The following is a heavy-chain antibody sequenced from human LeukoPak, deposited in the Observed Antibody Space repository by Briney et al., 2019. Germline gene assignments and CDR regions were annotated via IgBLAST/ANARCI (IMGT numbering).Heavy chain of an antibody. D-gene: IGHD4-23*01. Sequence: SETLSLTCTVSGGSISSGDYYWSWIRQPPGTGLEWIGYIYYSGSTYYNPSLKSRVTISVDTSKNQFSLKLSSVTAADTAVYYCARDLLNEGNHLDYWGQGTLVTVSS. CDR3: ARDLLNEGNHLDY. CDR1: GGSISSGDYY. CDR2: IYYSGST. V-gene: IGHV4-30-4*01. J-gene: IGHJ4*02.